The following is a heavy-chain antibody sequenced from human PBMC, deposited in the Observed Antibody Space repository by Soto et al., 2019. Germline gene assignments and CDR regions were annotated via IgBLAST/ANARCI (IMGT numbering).Heavy chain of an antibody. Sequence: QLQLQESGSGLVKPSQTLSLTCTVSGGSITSGGYSWTWIRQSPGKGLEWIGYTYQSGSAYYNPSLKSRVTISVDRSKNQFSLNLTSVTAADTAVYYCAREYYGMDVWGQGTTVTVSS. J-gene: IGHJ6*02. CDR1: GGSITSGGYS. CDR2: TYQSGSA. V-gene: IGHV4-30-2*06. CDR3: AREYYGMDV.